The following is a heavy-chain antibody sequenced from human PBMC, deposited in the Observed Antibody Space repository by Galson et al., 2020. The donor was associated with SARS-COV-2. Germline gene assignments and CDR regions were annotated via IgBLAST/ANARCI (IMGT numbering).Heavy chain of an antibody. CDR3: ARCPTYYYMDV. V-gene: IGHV3-7*01. Sequence: QLGESLKISCAASGFTFSSNWMTWVRQAPGEGLQWVATIKQDGSEKYYVDSVKGRLTISRDNADNLLYLQMNSLRAEDTAVYYCARCPTYYYMDVWGKGTTVTVSS. CDR2: IKQDGSEK. J-gene: IGHJ6*03. CDR1: GFTFSSNW.